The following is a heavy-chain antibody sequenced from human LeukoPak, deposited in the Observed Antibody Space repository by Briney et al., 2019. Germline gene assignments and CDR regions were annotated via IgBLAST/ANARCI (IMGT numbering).Heavy chain of an antibody. D-gene: IGHD6-19*01. CDR2: IYSGGNT. V-gene: IGHV3-53*01. CDR3: ARGRMSSGWHCHWFDP. CDR1: GFTVSTNY. J-gene: IGHJ5*02. Sequence: TGGSLRLSCAASGFTVSTNYMSWVRQAPGKGLEWVSVIYSGGNTYYADSVKGRFTISRDNSKNTLYLQMNSLRTEDTAVYYCARGRMSSGWHCHWFDPWGQGTLVTVSS.